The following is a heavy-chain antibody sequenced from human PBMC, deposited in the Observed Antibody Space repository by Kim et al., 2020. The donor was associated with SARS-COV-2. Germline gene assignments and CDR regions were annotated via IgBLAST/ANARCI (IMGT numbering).Heavy chain of an antibody. D-gene: IGHD6-19*01. Sequence: GGSLRLSCVASGFSLSASWMSWVRQAPGKGLEWVANINPDATERNFVESVKGRFTISRDSVKNSLYLQMSSLRVDDTAIYYCAAISSGWFWGYWGQGTLV. CDR3: AAISSGWFWGY. CDR1: GFSLSASW. V-gene: IGHV3-7*01. J-gene: IGHJ4*02. CDR2: INPDATER.